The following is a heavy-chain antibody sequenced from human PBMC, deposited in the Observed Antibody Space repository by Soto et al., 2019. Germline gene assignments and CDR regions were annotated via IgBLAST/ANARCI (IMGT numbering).Heavy chain of an antibody. D-gene: IGHD6-13*01. Sequence: QVQLVQSGAEVKKPGSSVKVSCKASGGTFSKCSISWLRQAPGQGLAWMGGIIPVFGTTYYEEKFQGRVTIIADGSTSTAYMALSSLRSADTAVYSCATSSAYIFIGAPAGNHYYDAMDVWGQGITVTVS. CDR3: ATSSAYIFIGAPAGNHYYDAMDV. CDR2: IIPVFGTT. V-gene: IGHV1-69*01. J-gene: IGHJ6*02. CDR1: GGTFSKCS.